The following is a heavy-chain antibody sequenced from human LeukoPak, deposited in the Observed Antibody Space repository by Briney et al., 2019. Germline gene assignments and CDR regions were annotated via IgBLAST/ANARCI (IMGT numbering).Heavy chain of an antibody. V-gene: IGHV4-39*07. Sequence: PSETLSLTCTVSGGSISSRTYYWSWIRQPAGKGLEWIGEINHSGSTNYNPSLKSRVTISVDTSKNQFSLKLSSVTAADTAVYYCARNRGTMVRGRRTGGYYFDYWGQGTLVTVSS. CDR2: INHSGST. CDR1: GGSISSRTYY. CDR3: ARNRGTMVRGRRTGGYYFDY. J-gene: IGHJ4*02. D-gene: IGHD3-10*01.